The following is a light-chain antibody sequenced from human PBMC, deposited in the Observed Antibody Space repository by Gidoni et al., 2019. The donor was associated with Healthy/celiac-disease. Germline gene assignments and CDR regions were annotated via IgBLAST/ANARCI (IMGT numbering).Light chain of an antibody. V-gene: IGKV3-11*01. Sequence: EILLTQSPATLSLSPGERATLSCRSSQSVSSYFAWYQQKPGQAPRLLLYDASNRATGIPARFSGSGSGIDFTISISSLEDEDFAVYYCQKSSNWLTFGGGTKVEIK. CDR1: QSVSSY. J-gene: IGKJ4*01. CDR2: DAS. CDR3: QKSSNWLT.